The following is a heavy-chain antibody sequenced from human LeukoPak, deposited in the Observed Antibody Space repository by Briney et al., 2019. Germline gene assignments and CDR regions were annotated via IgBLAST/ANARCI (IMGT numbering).Heavy chain of an antibody. D-gene: IGHD5-18*01. J-gene: IGHJ5*02. Sequence: ASVKVSCKASGYTFTSYYMHWMRQAPGQGLEWVGIINPSGGSTSYAQKFQGRVTMTRDTSTSTVYMELSSLRSEDTAVYYCAREHTAMAPVRWFDPWGQGTLVTVSS. CDR3: AREHTAMAPVRWFDP. CDR1: GYTFTSYY. V-gene: IGHV1-46*01. CDR2: INPSGGST.